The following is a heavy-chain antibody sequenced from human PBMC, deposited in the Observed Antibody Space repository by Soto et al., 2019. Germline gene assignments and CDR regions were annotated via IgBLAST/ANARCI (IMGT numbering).Heavy chain of an antibody. CDR2: ISYDGSNK. Sequence: PGGSLRLSCAASGFTFSSYAMHWVRQAPGKGLEWVAVISYDGSNKYYADSVKGRFTISRDNSKNTLYLQMNSLRAEDTAVYYCARDSEIAVAGLDYWGQGTLVTVSS. J-gene: IGHJ4*02. CDR1: GFTFSSYA. D-gene: IGHD6-19*01. V-gene: IGHV3-30-3*01. CDR3: ARDSEIAVAGLDY.